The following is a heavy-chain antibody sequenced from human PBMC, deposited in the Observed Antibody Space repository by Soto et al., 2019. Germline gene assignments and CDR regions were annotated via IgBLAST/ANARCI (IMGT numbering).Heavy chain of an antibody. J-gene: IGHJ2*01. CDR2: IYHSGST. CDR3: ARDCGGDCYSGYFDL. CDR1: GGSINTFS. D-gene: IGHD2-21*02. V-gene: IGHV4-30-2*01. Sequence: PSETLSLTCTVSGGSINTFSWSWIRQPPGKGLEWIGYIYHSGSTYYNPSLKSRVTISVDRSKNQFSLKLSSVTAADTAVYYCARDCGGDCYSGYFDLWGRGTLVTVSS.